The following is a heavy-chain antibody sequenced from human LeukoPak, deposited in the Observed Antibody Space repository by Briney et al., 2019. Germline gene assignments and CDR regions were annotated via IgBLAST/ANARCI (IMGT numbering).Heavy chain of an antibody. D-gene: IGHD3-10*02. CDR3: AELGITMIGGV. CDR1: GFTFSSYE. V-gene: IGHV3-48*03. CDR2: ISSSGSTI. J-gene: IGHJ6*04. Sequence: PGGSLRLSCAASGFTFSSYEMNWVRQAPGKELEWVSYISSSGSTIYYADSVKGRFTISRDNVKNSLYLQVNSLRAEDTAVYYCAELGITMIGGVWGKGTTVTISS.